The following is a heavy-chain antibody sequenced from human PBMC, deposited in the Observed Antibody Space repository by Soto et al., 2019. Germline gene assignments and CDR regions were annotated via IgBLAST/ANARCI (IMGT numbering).Heavy chain of an antibody. CDR1: GYTFTSYG. CDR3: ASNLGYCSSTSCYSPLDP. V-gene: IGHV1-18*01. CDR2: ISAYNGNT. J-gene: IGHJ5*02. Sequence: QVQLVQSGAEVKKPGASVKVSCKASGYTFTSYGISWVRQAPGQGLEWMGWISAYNGNTNYAQKLQGRVTMTTDTSTSTGYMELRSLRSDDTAVYDCASNLGYCSSTSCYSPLDPWCQGTLVTVSS. D-gene: IGHD2-2*01.